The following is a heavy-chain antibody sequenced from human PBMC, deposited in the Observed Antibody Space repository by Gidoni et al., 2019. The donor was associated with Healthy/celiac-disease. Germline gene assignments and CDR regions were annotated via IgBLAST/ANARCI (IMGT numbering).Heavy chain of an antibody. CDR1: RFSLSTSGMR. V-gene: IGHV2-70*04. D-gene: IGHD3-22*01. CDR3: ARMIRGDSSGYYYFDY. CDR2: MDWDDDK. Sequence: QVTLKESGPALVHPTQTLTLTCTFSRFSLSTSGMRCSWIRQPPGKALEWLERMDWDDDKLYSTSLKTRLTISKDTSKNQVVLTMTNMDPVDTATYYCARMIRGDSSGYYYFDYWGQGTLVTVSS. J-gene: IGHJ4*02.